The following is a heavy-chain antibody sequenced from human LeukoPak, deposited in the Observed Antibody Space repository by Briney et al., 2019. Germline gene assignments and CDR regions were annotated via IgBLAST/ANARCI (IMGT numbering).Heavy chain of an antibody. Sequence: GASVTVSCKASGYTFTNNYLHWVRQAPGQGLEWMGMIYPRDGSTSYAQNFQGRVTVTRDTSTTTVHMELRGLRSEDTAVYYCARDQEGFDYWGQETVVTVSS. V-gene: IGHV1-46*01. CDR2: IYPRDGST. J-gene: IGHJ4*02. CDR3: ARDQEGFDY. CDR1: GYTFTNNY.